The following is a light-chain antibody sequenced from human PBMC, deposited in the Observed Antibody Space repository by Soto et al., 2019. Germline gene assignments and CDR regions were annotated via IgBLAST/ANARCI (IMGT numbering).Light chain of an antibody. V-gene: IGKV4-1*01. J-gene: IGKJ3*01. Sequence: DIVMTQSPDSLAVSLGERATINCKSSQSILYRSNNKNYLAWYQQKPRQPPKLLIYWSSTRESGVPDRFSGSGSGTDFTLTISSLQAEDVAVYYCQQYYSSPFAFGPGTKVDIK. CDR2: WSS. CDR1: QSILYRSNNKNY. CDR3: QQYYSSPFA.